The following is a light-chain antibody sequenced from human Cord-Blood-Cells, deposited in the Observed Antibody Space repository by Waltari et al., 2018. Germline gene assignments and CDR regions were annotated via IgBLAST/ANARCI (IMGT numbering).Light chain of an antibody. CDR1: SSDVGGYNY. V-gene: IGLV2-14*01. CDR3: SSYTSSSTYV. CDR2: DVS. J-gene: IGLJ1*01. Sequence: QSALTQPASVSGSPGQSITIPCTGTSSDVGGYNYVSWYQQHQGKATKLMIYDVSNRPSGISHRYSGSKSDNTAPLTISGLQAEDDANYYISSYTSSSTYVFGTGTKVTVL.